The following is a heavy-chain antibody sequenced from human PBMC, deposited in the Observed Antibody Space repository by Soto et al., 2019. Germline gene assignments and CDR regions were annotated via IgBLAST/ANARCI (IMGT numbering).Heavy chain of an antibody. CDR1: GGSIGSGGFY. CDR3: VRRHFHQWDGDYRYCKDV. J-gene: IGHJ6*03. CDR2: IYYSGST. V-gene: IGHV4-31*03. D-gene: IGHD1-26*01. Sequence: NPSITCTVSGGSIGSGGFYWDWIRQHPGKGLEWIGYIYYSGSTYYNPSLKSRGTISVDTSKNQFSLKLSSVTAADTAVYYCVRRHFHQWDGDYRYCKDVCGKGTSDTGSS.